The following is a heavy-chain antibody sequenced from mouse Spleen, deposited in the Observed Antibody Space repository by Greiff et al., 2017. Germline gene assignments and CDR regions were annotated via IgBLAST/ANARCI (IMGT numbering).Heavy chain of an antibody. Sequence: QVTLKVCGPGILQPSQTLSLTCSFSGFSLSTSGMGVGWIRQPSGKGLEWLAHIWWDDDKRYNPALKSRLTISKDTSSNQVFLKIASVDTADTATYYCARIAYGNYEEGYFDVWGAGTTVTVSS. D-gene: IGHD2-10*02. V-gene: IGHV8-8*01. J-gene: IGHJ1*01. CDR3: ARIAYGNYEEGYFDV. CDR2: IWWDDDK. CDR1: GFSLSTSGMG.